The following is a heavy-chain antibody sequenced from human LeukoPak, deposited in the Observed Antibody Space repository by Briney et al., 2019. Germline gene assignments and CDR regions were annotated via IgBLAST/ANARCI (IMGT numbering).Heavy chain of an antibody. CDR2: IYTSGST. CDR1: GGSISSYY. V-gene: IGHV4-4*07. D-gene: IGHD3-3*01. Sequence: KPSEALSLTCTVSGGSISSYYWSWIRQPAGKGLEWIGRIYTSGSTNYNPSLKSRVTMSVDTSKNQFSLKLSSVTAADTAVYYCAREVGIGFLEWPRTPGWFDPWGQGTLVTVSS. CDR3: AREVGIGFLEWPRTPGWFDP. J-gene: IGHJ5*02.